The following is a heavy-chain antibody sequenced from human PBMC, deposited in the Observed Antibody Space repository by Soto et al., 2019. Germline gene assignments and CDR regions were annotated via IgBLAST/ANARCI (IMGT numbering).Heavy chain of an antibody. CDR1: GFTFSDYY. Sequence: GGSLRLSCAASGFTFSDYYMSWIRQAPGKGLEWVSYISSSGSTIYYADSVKGRFTISRDNAKNSLYLQMNSLRAEDTAVYYWARDSWGCSSTSCLPSIVAYWGQGTLVTVSS. CDR2: ISSSGSTI. CDR3: ARDSWGCSSTSCLPSIVAY. V-gene: IGHV3-11*01. D-gene: IGHD2-2*01. J-gene: IGHJ4*02.